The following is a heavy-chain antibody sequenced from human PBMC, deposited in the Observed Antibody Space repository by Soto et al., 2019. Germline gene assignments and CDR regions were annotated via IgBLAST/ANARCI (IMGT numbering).Heavy chain of an antibody. V-gene: IGHV4-59*08. CDR1: GGSISSYY. J-gene: IGHJ5*02. CDR2: IYYSGST. D-gene: IGHD2-21*02. Sequence: QVQLQESGPGLVKPSETLSLTCTVSGGSISSYYWSWIRQPPGKGLEWIGYIYYSGSTNYNPSLKSRVTISVDTSKNQFSLKLSSVTAADTAVYYCARGTGDWYLGRWFDPWGQGTLVTVSS. CDR3: ARGTGDWYLGRWFDP.